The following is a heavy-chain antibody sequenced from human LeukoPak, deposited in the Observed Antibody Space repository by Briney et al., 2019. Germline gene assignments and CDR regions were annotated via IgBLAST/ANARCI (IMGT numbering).Heavy chain of an antibody. CDR3: ARTDYGDYHRHDY. J-gene: IGHJ4*02. D-gene: IGHD4-17*01. CDR2: ISSSGSTI. CDR1: GFTISYYS. Sequence: GGSLRLSCAASGFTISYYSMNWVRQAPGKGLEWVSYISSSGSTIYYADSVKGRFTISRDNAKNSLYLQMNSLRAEDTAVYYCARTDYGDYHRHDYWGQGTLVTVSS. V-gene: IGHV3-48*01.